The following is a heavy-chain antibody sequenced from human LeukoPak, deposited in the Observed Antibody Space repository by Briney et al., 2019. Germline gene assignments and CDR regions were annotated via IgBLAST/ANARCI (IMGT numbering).Heavy chain of an antibody. CDR1: GLNFDDYT. Sequence: GGSLRLSCAASGLNFDDYTMHWVRQAPWKGLEWVSLISWDGGSTYYADSVKGRFTISRDNSKNSLYLQMSSLRTEDTALYYCAKDNDYGGNSGYFDLWGRGTLLTVSS. CDR2: ISWDGGST. CDR3: AKDNDYGGNSGYFDL. V-gene: IGHV3-43*01. D-gene: IGHD4-23*01. J-gene: IGHJ2*01.